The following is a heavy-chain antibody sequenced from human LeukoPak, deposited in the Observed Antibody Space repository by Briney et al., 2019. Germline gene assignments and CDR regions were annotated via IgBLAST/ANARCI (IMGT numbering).Heavy chain of an antibody. D-gene: IGHD5-18*01. CDR2: IFHSANT. Sequence: KPSETLSLTCTVSGYSISSGYYWGWIRQPPGKGLEWIGSIFHSANTYYNSSLKSRVTISVDTSKNQFSLKLSSVTAADTAVYYCARDVRLPRRAFDIWGQGTMVTVSS. CDR1: GYSISSGYY. V-gene: IGHV4-38-2*02. J-gene: IGHJ3*02. CDR3: ARDVRLPRRAFDI.